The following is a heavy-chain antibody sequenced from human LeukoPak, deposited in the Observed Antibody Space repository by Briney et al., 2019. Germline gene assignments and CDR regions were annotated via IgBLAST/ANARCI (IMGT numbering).Heavy chain of an antibody. J-gene: IGHJ5*02. CDR3: ARLSSHYGDYKVDP. Sequence: ASVKVSCKTSGYPFRNYDINWVRQATGQGLEWMSWINPHSGKTGYAQKFQGRVTMTTDTSASTPYMELSSLRSEDTAVYYCARLSSHYGDYKVDPWGQGTLVTVSS. CDR1: GYPFRNYD. CDR2: INPHSGKT. D-gene: IGHD4-17*01. V-gene: IGHV1-8*01.